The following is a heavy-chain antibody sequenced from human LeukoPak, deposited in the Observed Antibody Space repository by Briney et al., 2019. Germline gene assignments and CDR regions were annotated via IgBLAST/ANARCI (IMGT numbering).Heavy chain of an antibody. CDR2: IYPGDSDT. J-gene: IGHJ4*02. V-gene: IGHV5-51*01. Sequence: GESLKISCKGSGYSFTSYWIGWVRPLPGKGLEWMGIIYPGDSDTRYSPSFQGQVTISADKSISTAYLQWSSLKASDTAMYYCARLRTGDSSGYYFDYWGQGTLVTVSS. D-gene: IGHD3-22*01. CDR3: ARLRTGDSSGYYFDY. CDR1: GYSFTSYW.